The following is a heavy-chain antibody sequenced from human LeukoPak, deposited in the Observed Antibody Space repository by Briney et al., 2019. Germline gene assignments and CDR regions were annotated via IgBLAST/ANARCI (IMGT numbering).Heavy chain of an antibody. CDR1: GASISSSSYY. Sequence: PSETLSLTCTVSGASISSSSYYWGWIRQPPGKGLEWIGTIYYGGSTYYNPSLKNRVTISVDTSKNQFSLKLSSVTAADTAVYYCARRQGYSDYGDYFDYWGQGTLVTVSS. CDR2: IYYGGST. CDR3: ARRQGYSDYGDYFDY. V-gene: IGHV4-39*01. J-gene: IGHJ4*02. D-gene: IGHD5-12*01.